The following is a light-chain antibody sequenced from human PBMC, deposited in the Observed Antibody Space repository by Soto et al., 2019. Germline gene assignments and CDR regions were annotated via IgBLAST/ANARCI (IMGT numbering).Light chain of an antibody. J-gene: IGKJ5*01. V-gene: IGKV3-15*01. CDR3: HQYNNWPPIT. Sequence: EIVMTISPATMSVSKGERATLSCRASQSVRSNLAWYQQKPGQAPRLLIYGASTRATGIPARFSGSGSGTEFTLTVSSLQSEDFAVYYCHQYNNWPPITFGQGTRLEI. CDR1: QSVRSN. CDR2: GAS.